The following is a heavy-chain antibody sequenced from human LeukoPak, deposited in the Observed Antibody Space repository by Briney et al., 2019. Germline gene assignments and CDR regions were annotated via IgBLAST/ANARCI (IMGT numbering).Heavy chain of an antibody. CDR3: AKDSRVRGYCHY. J-gene: IGHJ4*02. CDR2: IRYDGSNK. V-gene: IGHV3-30*02. CDR1: GFTFSSYV. Sequence: PGGSLRLSCAGSGFTFSSYVIHWVRQAPGKGLEWVAFIRYDGSNKYYADSVKGRFTISRDNSKNTLYLQMNSLRAEDTAVYYCAKDSRVRGYCHYWGQGTLVTVSS.